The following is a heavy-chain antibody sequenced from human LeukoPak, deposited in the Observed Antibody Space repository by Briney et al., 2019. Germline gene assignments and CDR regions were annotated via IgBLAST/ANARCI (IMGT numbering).Heavy chain of an antibody. V-gene: IGHV4-59*08. CDR3: VRHEPTVTSCINAFDI. CDR2: IYYTGNTNH. Sequence: SEALSLTCTVSGGSLRNSYWSWIRQPPGKGLEWIGFIYYTGNTNHNHNPSLKSRVTISVDTSKNQFSLKLNSVTAADTAVYYCVRHEPTVTSCINAFDIWGQGTMVTVSS. J-gene: IGHJ3*02. CDR1: GGSLRNSY. D-gene: IGHD4-17*01.